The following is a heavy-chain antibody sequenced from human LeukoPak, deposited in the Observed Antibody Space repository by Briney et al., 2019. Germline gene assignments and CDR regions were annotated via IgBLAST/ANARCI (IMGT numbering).Heavy chain of an antibody. CDR2: IYPGDPDT. J-gene: IGHJ3*02. CDR1: GYSFTSYW. CDR3: ARRGNSYYGSGSYYNVVGAFDI. D-gene: IGHD3-10*01. V-gene: IGHV5-51*01. Sequence: GESLKISCKGSGYSFTSYWIGWVRQMPGKGLEWMGIIYPGDPDTRYSPSFQGQVTISADKSISTAYLQWSSLKASDTAMYYCARRGNSYYGSGSYYNVVGAFDIWGQGTMVTVSS.